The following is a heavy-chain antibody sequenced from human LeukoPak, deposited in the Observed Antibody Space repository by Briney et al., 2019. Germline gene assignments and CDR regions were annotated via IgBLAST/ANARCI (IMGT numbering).Heavy chain of an antibody. CDR1: GGSISSYY. CDR3: ATSYGGNLLFDY. J-gene: IGHJ4*02. V-gene: IGHV4-59*01. CDR2: IYYSGST. Sequence: PSETLSLTCTVSGGSISSYYWSWIRQPPGKGLEWIGYIYYSGSTNYNPSLKSRVTISVDTSKNQFSLKLSSVTAADTAVYYCATSYGGNLLFDYWGQGTLVTVSS. D-gene: IGHD4-23*01.